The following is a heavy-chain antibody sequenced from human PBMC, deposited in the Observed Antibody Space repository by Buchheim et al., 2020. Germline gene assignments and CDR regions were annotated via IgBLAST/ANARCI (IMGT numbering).Heavy chain of an antibody. CDR3: ARLDGSSSWYWFDP. Sequence: QVQLQQWGAGLLKPSETLSLTCAVYGGSFSDYSWRWIRQPPGKGLEWIGDINHSGSTNYNPSLKSRVTISVDTSKKQVSLKVTSVTAADTAVYYCARLDGSSSWYWFDPWGQGTL. CDR1: GGSFSDYS. V-gene: IGHV4-34*01. CDR2: INHSGST. J-gene: IGHJ5*02. D-gene: IGHD6-13*01.